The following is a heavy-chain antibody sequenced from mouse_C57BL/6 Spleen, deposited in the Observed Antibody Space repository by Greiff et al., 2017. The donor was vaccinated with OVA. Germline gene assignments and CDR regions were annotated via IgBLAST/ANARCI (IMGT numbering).Heavy chain of an antibody. CDR2: IYPGSGST. J-gene: IGHJ3*01. CDR3: ARDRAITTVVALFAY. V-gene: IGHV1-55*01. Sequence: QVQLQQPGAELVKPGASVKMSCKASGYTFTSYWITWVKQRPGQGLEWIGDIYPGSGSTNYNEKFKSKATLTVDTSSSTAYMQLSSLTSEDSAVYYCARDRAITTVVALFAYWGQGTLVTVSA. D-gene: IGHD1-1*01. CDR1: GYTFTSYW.